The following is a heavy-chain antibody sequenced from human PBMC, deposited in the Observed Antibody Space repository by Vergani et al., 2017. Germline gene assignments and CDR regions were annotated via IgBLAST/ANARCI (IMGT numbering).Heavy chain of an antibody. D-gene: IGHD3-3*01. J-gene: IGHJ3*01. CDR2: IDDKGKS. CDR1: GAAFNSYQ. Sequence: QVQLHQWGAGLLKTSETLSLTCAVSGAAFNSYQWTWIRQSPGRGLEWIGEIDDKGKSICNPTIKSRVTISVDNSKRHFSLHVTSVTAADSEMYYCVRRDFWVGPRTFDFWGAGTPVTVSS. CDR3: VRRDFWVGPRTFDF. V-gene: IGHV4-34*01.